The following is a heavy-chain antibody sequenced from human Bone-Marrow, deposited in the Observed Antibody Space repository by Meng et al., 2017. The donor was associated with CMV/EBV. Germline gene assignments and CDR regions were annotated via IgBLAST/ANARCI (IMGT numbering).Heavy chain of an antibody. Sequence: GGSLRLSCAASGFTFSSYGMHWVRQAPGKGLEWVAFIRYDGSNKYYADSVKGRFTISRDNSKNTLYLQMNSLRAEDTAVYYCAKDLGYYDFWSGYYPYYYYGMEVWGQGPTVTGAS. J-gene: IGHJ6*02. CDR1: GFTFSSYG. CDR3: AKDLGYYDFWSGYYPYYYYGMEV. V-gene: IGHV3-30*02. CDR2: IRYDGSNK. D-gene: IGHD3-3*01.